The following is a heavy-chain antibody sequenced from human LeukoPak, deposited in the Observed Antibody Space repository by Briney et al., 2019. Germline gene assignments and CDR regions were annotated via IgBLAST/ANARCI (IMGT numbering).Heavy chain of an antibody. D-gene: IGHD3-9*01. J-gene: IGHJ4*02. V-gene: IGHV3-23*01. Sequence: GGCLRPSCAASGFTFSSYAMSCVSPAPGGGREWVSAISGSGGRTYYADSVKGRFPISRDNSRNTLYLQMNSLRAEDAAVYYCAKDRRPRLGYFLSYFDYWAQGTLVTVSS. CDR2: ISGSGGRT. CDR1: GFTFSSYA. CDR3: AKDRRPRLGYFLSYFDY.